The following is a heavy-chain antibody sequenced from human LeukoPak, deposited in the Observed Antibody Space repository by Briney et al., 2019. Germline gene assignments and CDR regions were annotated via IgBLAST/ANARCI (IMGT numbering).Heavy chain of an antibody. Sequence: KPSETLSLTCAVSGGSLTGYFWTWIRQPPGKGLEWIGHFYYSGSTYYNPSLESRVSISIDTSKTQFSLELNSVTGADTAVYYCARGFGGTYCTDGFGIWGQGTIVTVSS. D-gene: IGHD2-21*02. CDR1: GGSLTGYF. J-gene: IGHJ3*02. V-gene: IGHV4-59*01. CDR3: ARGFGGTYCTDGFGI. CDR2: FYYSGST.